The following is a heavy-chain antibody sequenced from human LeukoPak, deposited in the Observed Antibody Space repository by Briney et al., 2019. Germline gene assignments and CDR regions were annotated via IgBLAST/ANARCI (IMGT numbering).Heavy chain of an antibody. CDR3: ARVDTMIVVAVPLTDAFDI. CDR1: GYTFTGYY. Sequence: GASVKVSCKASGYTFTGYYMRWVRQAPGQGLEWMGWINPNSGGTNYAQKFQGRVTMTRDTSISTAYMELSRLRSDDTAVYYCARVDTMIVVAVPLTDAFDIWGQGTMVTVSS. D-gene: IGHD3-22*01. CDR2: INPNSGGT. V-gene: IGHV1-2*02. J-gene: IGHJ3*02.